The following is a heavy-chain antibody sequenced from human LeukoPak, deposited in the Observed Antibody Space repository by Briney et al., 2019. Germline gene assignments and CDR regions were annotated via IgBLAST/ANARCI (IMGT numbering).Heavy chain of an antibody. Sequence: PSETLSLTCSVSGVSISSSPYHWGWIRQPPGKGLEWIGSIYYSGSSYSNPSLQSRVTMSIDTAKNQFSLKLSSVTAADTAVYYCPREIDYDSTAYVYWGRGTLVTVSS. J-gene: IGHJ4*02. D-gene: IGHD3-22*01. CDR2: IYYSGSS. V-gene: IGHV4-39*02. CDR1: GVSISSSPYH. CDR3: PREIDYDSTAYVY.